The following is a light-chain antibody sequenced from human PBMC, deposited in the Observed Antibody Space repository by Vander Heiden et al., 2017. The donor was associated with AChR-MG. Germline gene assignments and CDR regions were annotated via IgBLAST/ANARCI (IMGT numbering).Light chain of an antibody. Sequence: DIQFTQSPSFLSASVGARVTITCRASQVISSYLACYQQKPGKAPKLLIYAASTLQSGVPSRFSGSGSGTEFTLTISSLQPEDFATYYCQQLNSYRALTFGGGTKVEIK. J-gene: IGKJ4*01. V-gene: IGKV1-9*01. CDR1: QVISSY. CDR2: AAS. CDR3: QQLNSYRALT.